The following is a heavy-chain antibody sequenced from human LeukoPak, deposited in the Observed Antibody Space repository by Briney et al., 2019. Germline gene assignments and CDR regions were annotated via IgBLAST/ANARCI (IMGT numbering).Heavy chain of an antibody. D-gene: IGHD6-13*01. J-gene: IGHJ4*02. CDR1: GVSFSGYY. V-gene: IGHV4-34*01. Sequence: PSETLSLTCAVYGVSFSGYYWSWVRQPPGKGLEWLGEINHSGSTNYNPSLKSRVTISVDTSKNQFSLKLSSVTAADTAVYYCARAIAAPVFFDYWGQGTLVTVSS. CDR3: ARAIAAPVFFDY. CDR2: INHSGST.